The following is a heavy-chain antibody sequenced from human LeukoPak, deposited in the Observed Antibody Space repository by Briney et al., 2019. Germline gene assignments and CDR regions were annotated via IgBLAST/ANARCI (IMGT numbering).Heavy chain of an antibody. Sequence: GGSLRLSCAASGFTFRNYAVSWVRQAPGKGLEWVSAISGSGINTYYADSVKGRFTISRDNAKSSLYLQMNSLRAEDTAVYYCARAEGYCSSTSCYGDPFDYWGQGTLVTVSS. D-gene: IGHD2-2*01. CDR1: GFTFRNYA. CDR3: ARAEGYCSSTSCYGDPFDY. V-gene: IGHV3-23*01. J-gene: IGHJ4*02. CDR2: ISGSGINT.